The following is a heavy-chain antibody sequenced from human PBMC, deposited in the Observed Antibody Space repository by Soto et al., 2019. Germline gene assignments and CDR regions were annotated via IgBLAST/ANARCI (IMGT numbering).Heavy chain of an antibody. Sequence: GGSLRLSCAASGFTFSSYGMHWVRHAPGNGLEWVAVIWYDGSNKYYADSVKGRFTISRDNSKNTLYLQMNSLRAEDTAVYYCAREPAPRGSGWLAPIQHWGQRTLVTVSS. D-gene: IGHD6-19*01. V-gene: IGHV3-33*01. CDR2: IWYDGSNK. CDR1: GFTFSSYG. CDR3: AREPAPRGSGWLAPIQH. J-gene: IGHJ1*01.